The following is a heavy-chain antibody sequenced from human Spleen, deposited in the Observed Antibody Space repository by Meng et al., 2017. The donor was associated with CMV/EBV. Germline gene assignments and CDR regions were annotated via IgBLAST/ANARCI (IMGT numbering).Heavy chain of an antibody. Sequence: AFGYTFPSYGISWVRQAPGQGLEWMRWISAYNDNTNYAQNLQGRVTMTTDISTSTAYMELRSLRSDDTAVYYCARDSISSSWTLADYWGQGTLVTVSS. CDR3: ARDSISSSWTLADY. CDR1: GYTFPSYG. CDR2: ISAYNDNT. D-gene: IGHD6-13*01. V-gene: IGHV1-18*01. J-gene: IGHJ4*02.